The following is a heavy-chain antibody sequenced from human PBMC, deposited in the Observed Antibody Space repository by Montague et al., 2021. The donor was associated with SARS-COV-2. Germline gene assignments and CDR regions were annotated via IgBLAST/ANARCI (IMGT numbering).Heavy chain of an antibody. Sequence: SETLSLTCAVYGGSFSGYYWSWIRQPPGKGLEWIGEINHSGSTNYNPYLKSRVTISVETSKNQFSLKLSSVTAADTAVYYCARARQDVVVPTLGIGAYYYYYYMDVWGKGTTVTVSS. CDR2: INHSGST. CDR1: GGSFSGYY. V-gene: IGHV4-34*01. CDR3: ARARQDVVVPTLGIGAYYYYYYMDV. D-gene: IGHD2-2*01. J-gene: IGHJ6*03.